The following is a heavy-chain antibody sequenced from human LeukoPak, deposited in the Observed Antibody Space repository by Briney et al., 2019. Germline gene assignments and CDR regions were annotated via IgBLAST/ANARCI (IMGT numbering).Heavy chain of an antibody. Sequence: PSETLSLTCAVCGGSFSGYYWNWIRQSPGKGLEWIGEINHVGRTNYNPSLKSRVTISIDTSKKQFSLKLSSVTAADTAVYYCARGLLIEEPTLGVFDIWGRGTMVTVSS. CDR3: ARGLLIEEPTLGVFDI. CDR2: INHVGRT. J-gene: IGHJ3*02. D-gene: IGHD1-14*01. V-gene: IGHV4-34*01. CDR1: GGSFSGYY.